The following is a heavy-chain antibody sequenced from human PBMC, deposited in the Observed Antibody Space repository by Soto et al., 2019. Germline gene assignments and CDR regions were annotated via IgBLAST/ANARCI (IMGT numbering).Heavy chain of an antibody. CDR3: ARDPLVLRFLEWLLSPVDY. CDR2: TYYRSKWYN. D-gene: IGHD3-3*01. Sequence: SQTLSLTCAISGDSVSSNSAAWNWIRQSPSRGLEWLGRTYYRSKWYNDYAVSVKSRITINPDTSKNQFSLQLNSVTPEGTAVYYCARDPLVLRFLEWLLSPVDYWGQGTLVTVSS. CDR1: GDSVSSNSAA. V-gene: IGHV6-1*01. J-gene: IGHJ4*02.